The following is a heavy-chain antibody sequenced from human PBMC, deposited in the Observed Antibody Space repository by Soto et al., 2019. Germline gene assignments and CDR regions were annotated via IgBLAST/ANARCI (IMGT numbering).Heavy chain of an antibody. V-gene: IGHV3-21*06. CDR2: ISKSDYT. J-gene: IGHJ4*02. D-gene: IGHD2-2*01. CDR1: GFAFNNYG. CDR3: AREDSIIIPAVSDF. Sequence: LRLSCTVSGFAFNNYGINWVRQAPGKWLEWVSSISKSDYTYYSDSVKGRFTISRDNAKNSVSLQMNTLRVEDTAVYYCAREDSIIIPAVSDFWGQGTLVTVSS.